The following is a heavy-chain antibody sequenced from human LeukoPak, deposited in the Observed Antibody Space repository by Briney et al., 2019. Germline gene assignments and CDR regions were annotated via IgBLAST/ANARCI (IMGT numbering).Heavy chain of an antibody. V-gene: IGHV1-69*06. CDR1: GGNLGNYA. J-gene: IGHJ4*02. D-gene: IGHD1-26*01. CDR2: IVPIFGST. CDR3: AREPGGVRRYFDY. Sequence: SVTVSCKASGGNLGNYAISWVRQAPGQGLEWMGRIVPIFGSTNFAQKFQDRLTIAADKATNTLYLELTNLRSDDTAVYYCAREPGGVRRYFDYWDQGTLATVSS.